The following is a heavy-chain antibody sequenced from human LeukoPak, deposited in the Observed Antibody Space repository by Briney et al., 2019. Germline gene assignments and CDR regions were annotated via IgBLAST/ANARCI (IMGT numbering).Heavy chain of an antibody. CDR1: GFNFYNYA. CDR3: TRDLVTTPFDY. CDR2: VRDSGDPT. V-gene: IGHV3-23*01. D-gene: IGHD5-12*01. J-gene: IGHJ4*02. Sequence: PGGSLRLSCAASGFNFYNYAITCVRHAQPTGQEWVSTVRDSGDPTYYADSVRGRFTISRDNSKNALYLQMSSLRAEDTAVYYCTRDLVTTPFDYWGQGTLVTVSS.